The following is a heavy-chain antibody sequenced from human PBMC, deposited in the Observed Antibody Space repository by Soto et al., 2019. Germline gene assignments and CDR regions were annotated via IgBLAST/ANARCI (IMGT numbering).Heavy chain of an antibody. CDR1: GGSFSGYY. V-gene: IGHV4-34*01. CDR3: ARGGIVVVVAATTNWFDP. D-gene: IGHD2-15*01. Sequence: SETLSLTCAVYGGSFSGYYWSWIRQPPGKGLEWIGEINHSGSTNYNPSLKSRVTISVDTSKNQFSLKLSSVTAADTAVYYCARGGIVVVVAATTNWFDPWGQGTLVTVSS. CDR2: INHSGST. J-gene: IGHJ5*02.